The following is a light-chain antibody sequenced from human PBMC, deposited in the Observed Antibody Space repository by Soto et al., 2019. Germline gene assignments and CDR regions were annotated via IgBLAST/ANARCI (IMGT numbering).Light chain of an antibody. J-gene: IGKJ4*01. V-gene: IGKV1-8*01. CDR3: QQLNSYPRT. CDR2: AAS. CDR1: QGISSY. Sequence: AIRMTQSPSSLSASTGDRVTITCRASQGISSYLAWYQQKPGKAPKLLIYAASTLQSGVPSRFSGSGSGTEFTLTISSLQPEDFATYYCQQLNSYPRTFGGGTKVDI.